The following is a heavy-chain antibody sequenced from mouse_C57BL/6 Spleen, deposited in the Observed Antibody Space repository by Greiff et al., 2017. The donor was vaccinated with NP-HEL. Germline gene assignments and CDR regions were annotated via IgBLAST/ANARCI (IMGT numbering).Heavy chain of an antibody. V-gene: IGHV14-2*01. CDR1: GFNIKDYY. CDR2: IDPEDGET. CDR3: ARSGSSYAYFEV. D-gene: IGHD1-1*01. Sequence: EVQLHQSGAELVKPGASVKLSCKASGFNIKDYYMHWVKQRTEQGLEWIGRIDPEDGETKYAPKFQGTATITADPSSNTAYMQLSSLTSEDTAVDDCARSGSSYAYFEVWGTGTTVTVSS. J-gene: IGHJ1*03.